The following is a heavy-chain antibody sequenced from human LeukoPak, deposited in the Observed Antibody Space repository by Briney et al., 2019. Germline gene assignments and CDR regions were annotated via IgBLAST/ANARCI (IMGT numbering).Heavy chain of an antibody. V-gene: IGHV3-23*01. D-gene: IGHD2-8*02. CDR3: ATYRQVLLPFES. Sequence: GGSLRLSCAASGFTFSSYGMHWVRQAPGKGLEWVSGITANGGTTYYADSVRGRFTISRDNSKSTLSLQMNSLRAEDTAIYYCATYRQVLLPFESWGQGTLVTVSS. CDR1: GFTFSSYG. CDR2: ITANGGTT. J-gene: IGHJ4*02.